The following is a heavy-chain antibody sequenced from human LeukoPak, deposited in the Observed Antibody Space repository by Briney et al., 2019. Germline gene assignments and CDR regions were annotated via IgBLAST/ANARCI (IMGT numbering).Heavy chain of an antibody. Sequence: APVKVSCKPSGYTFTSHGITWVRQAPGQGLEWVGWISAYNGNTKYAQKFQGRVTMTTDASTSTVYMELRSLRSDDTAVYCCARGSPPRRNYDSSGYYSYYFDYWGQGTLVTVSS. D-gene: IGHD3-22*01. J-gene: IGHJ4*02. V-gene: IGHV1-18*01. CDR3: ARGSPPRRNYDSSGYYSYYFDY. CDR1: GYTFTSHG. CDR2: ISAYNGNT.